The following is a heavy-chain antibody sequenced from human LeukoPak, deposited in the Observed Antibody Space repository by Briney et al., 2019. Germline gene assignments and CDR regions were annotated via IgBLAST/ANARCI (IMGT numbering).Heavy chain of an antibody. J-gene: IGHJ4*02. CDR3: AKENLLSNCSSTSCYTQYYSDY. CDR2: IKQDGSEK. D-gene: IGHD2-2*02. V-gene: IGHV3-7*03. Sequence: GGSLRLSCAASGFTFSSYWMSWVRQAPGKGLEWVANIKQDGSEKYYVDSVKGPFTISRDNAKNSLYLQMHSLRAEDTAVYYCAKENLLSNCSSTSCYTQYYSDYWGQGTLVTVSS. CDR1: GFTFSSYW.